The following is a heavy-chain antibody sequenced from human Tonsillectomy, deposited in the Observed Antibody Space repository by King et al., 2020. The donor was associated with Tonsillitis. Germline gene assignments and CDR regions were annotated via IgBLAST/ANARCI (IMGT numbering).Heavy chain of an antibody. CDR1: GFSLTTSGEW. CDR3: AHRQTSSGSYYDPGYFDY. Sequence: ITLKESGPTLVKPTQTLTLTCTFSGFSLTTSGEWVGWIRQPPGKALEWRSLIYWTDDKRYSPSLKSRLTSTKDTSKHQVVLTLTNMDPVDTATYTCAHRQTSSGSYYDPGYFDYWGQGTLVTVSS. J-gene: IGHJ4*02. V-gene: IGHV2-5*01. CDR2: IYWTDDK. D-gene: IGHD1-26*01.